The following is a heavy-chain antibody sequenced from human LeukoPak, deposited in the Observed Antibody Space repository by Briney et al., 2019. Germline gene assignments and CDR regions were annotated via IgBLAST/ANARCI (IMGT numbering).Heavy chain of an antibody. CDR3: ARERRNYYDSSGYYRYFDY. CDR1: GYTFTSYG. D-gene: IGHD3-22*01. V-gene: IGHV1-18*01. Sequence: ASVKVSCKASGYTFTSYGISWVRPAPGQGVEWMGWIIAYNGNTNYAQKLQGRVTMTTDTSTSTAYMELRSLRSDDTAVYYCARERRNYYDSSGYYRYFDYWGQGTLVTVSS. J-gene: IGHJ4*02. CDR2: IIAYNGNT.